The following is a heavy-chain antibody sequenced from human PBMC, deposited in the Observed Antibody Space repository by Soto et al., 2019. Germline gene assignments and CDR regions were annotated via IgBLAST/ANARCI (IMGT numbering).Heavy chain of an antibody. CDR2: IYSNGIT. Sequence: SETLSLTCTVSGGSIRNYNWNWIRQSAGKGLEWIGRIYSNGITYYSPSLKSRVTMSVDTLNNQISLKLGSATAADAAMYYCARERTYQLSGDDALDIWGLGTMVT. D-gene: IGHD2-2*01. CDR3: ARERTYQLSGDDALDI. CDR1: GGSIRNYN. J-gene: IGHJ3*02. V-gene: IGHV4-4*07.